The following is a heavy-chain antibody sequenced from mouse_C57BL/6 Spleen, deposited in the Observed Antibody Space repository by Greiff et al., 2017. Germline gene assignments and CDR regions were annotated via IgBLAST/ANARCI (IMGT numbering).Heavy chain of an antibody. V-gene: IGHV1-50*01. J-gene: IGHJ2*01. D-gene: IGHD3-1*01. Sequence: QVQLQQPGAELVKPGASVKLSCKASGYTFTSYWMQWVKQRPGQGLEWIGEIDPSASYTNYNQKFKGKATLTVDTSSSTAYMQLSSLTSEDSAVYYCARSGGNYFDYWGQGTTLTVSS. CDR3: ARSGGNYFDY. CDR1: GYTFTSYW. CDR2: IDPSASYT.